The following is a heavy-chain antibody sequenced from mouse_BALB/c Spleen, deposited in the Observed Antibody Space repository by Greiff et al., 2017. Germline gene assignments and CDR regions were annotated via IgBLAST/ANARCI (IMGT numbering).Heavy chain of an antibody. Sequence: QVQLKQSGAELVRPGTSVKISCKASGYTFTNYWLGWVKQRPGHGLEWIGDIYPGGGYTNYNEKFKGKATLTADTSSSTAYMQLSSLTSEDSAVYFCARAVRRGDYYAMDDWGQGTSVTVSS. CDR1: GYTFTNYW. CDR2: IYPGGGYT. D-gene: IGHD2-14*01. J-gene: IGHJ4*01. CDR3: ARAVRRGDYYAMDD. V-gene: IGHV1-63*02.